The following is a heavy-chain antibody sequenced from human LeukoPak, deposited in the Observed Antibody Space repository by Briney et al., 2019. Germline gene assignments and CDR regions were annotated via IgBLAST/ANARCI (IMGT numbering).Heavy chain of an antibody. CDR2: INPNSGGT. D-gene: IGHD4-17*01. Sequence: LAASVKVSCKASGYTFTTYYMHWVRQAPGQGLEWMGWINPNSGGTNYAQKFQGRVTMTRDTSITTGYMDLSSLTSDDTAVYYCTRGTVTRGLDYWGQGTLVTVSS. CDR1: GYTFTTYY. V-gene: IGHV1-2*03. J-gene: IGHJ4*02. CDR3: TRGTVTRGLDY.